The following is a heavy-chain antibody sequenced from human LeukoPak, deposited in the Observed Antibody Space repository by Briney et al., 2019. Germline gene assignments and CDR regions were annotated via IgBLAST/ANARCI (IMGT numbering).Heavy chain of an antibody. Sequence: GASVKVSCKASGYSFVLYGISWVRQAPGQGLEWMGWISAYNGNTKYASKFQGRVTMTTDTSTTTAYMELRSLKSDDTAVYYCSRDGHRRYYYDSGSYLSGDYWAQGTLVTVSS. CDR1: GYSFVLYG. J-gene: IGHJ4*02. V-gene: IGHV1-18*01. CDR2: ISAYNGNT. CDR3: SRDGHRRYYYDSGSYLSGDY. D-gene: IGHD3-10*01.